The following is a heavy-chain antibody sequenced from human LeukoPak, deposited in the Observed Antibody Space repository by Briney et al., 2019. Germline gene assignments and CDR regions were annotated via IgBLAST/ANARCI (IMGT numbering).Heavy chain of an antibody. CDR3: ARVVSGTYNWFDP. J-gene: IGHJ5*02. V-gene: IGHV1-8*01. CDR2: MSPNSGNT. D-gene: IGHD1-20*01. CDR1: GYTFTNYD. Sequence: GASVKVSCEASGYTFTNYDIHWVRQATGQGLEWMGWMSPNSGNTGYVQKFQGRVTMTRNTSISTAYMELSSLRSEDTAVYYCARVVSGTYNWFDPWGQGTLVTVSS.